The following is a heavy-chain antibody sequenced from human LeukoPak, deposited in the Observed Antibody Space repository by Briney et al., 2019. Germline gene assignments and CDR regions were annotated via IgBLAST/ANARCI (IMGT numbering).Heavy chain of an antibody. CDR2: ITSGGST. D-gene: IGHD2-21*02. J-gene: IGHJ4*02. Sequence: GGSLRLSCAASGFTFSNDVMRWVRQAPGRGLEWVSSITSGGSTYYADSVKGRFTISRDNSKNTLYLQMNSLRAEDTAVYYCAKQGPARIPIVVVTAMAHWGQGTLVAVSS. CDR1: GFTFSNDV. CDR3: AKQGPARIPIVVVTAMAH. V-gene: IGHV3-23*01.